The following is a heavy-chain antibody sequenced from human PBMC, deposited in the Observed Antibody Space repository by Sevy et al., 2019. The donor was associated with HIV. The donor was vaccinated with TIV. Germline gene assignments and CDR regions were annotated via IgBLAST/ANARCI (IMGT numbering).Heavy chain of an antibody. J-gene: IGHJ4*01. V-gene: IGHV3-23*01. D-gene: IGHD2-2*01. Sequence: GGSLRLSCAASGFASGFTFSSFAMSWVRQLPGKGLEWITTINGRGGSTYYADSVRGRFTLSRDNSNNALFLQMDSPAPEDTALYYCAGPTPGIVPSVAAFFDSWGHGTLVTVSS. CDR1: GFTFSSFA. CDR2: INGRGGST. CDR3: AGPTPGIVPSVAAFFDS.